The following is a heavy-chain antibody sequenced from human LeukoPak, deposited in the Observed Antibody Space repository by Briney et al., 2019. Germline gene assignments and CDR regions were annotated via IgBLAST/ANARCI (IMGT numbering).Heavy chain of an antibody. CDR3: VRVSGRLERQSDLDY. J-gene: IGHJ4*02. D-gene: IGHD1-1*01. Sequence: PGGSLRLSCAASGFTFSTYTMNWVRQAPGKGLEWVSSICPRSTYIYYGDPVKGRFTISRDNAESSLSLQMDSLRAEDTAVYYCVRVSGRLERQSDLDYWGQGTLVTVSS. V-gene: IGHV3-21*01. CDR1: GFTFSTYT. CDR2: ICPRSTYI.